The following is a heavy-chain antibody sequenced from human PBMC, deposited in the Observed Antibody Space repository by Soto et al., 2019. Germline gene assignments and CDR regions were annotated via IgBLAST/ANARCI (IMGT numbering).Heavy chain of an antibody. D-gene: IGHD2-8*02. CDR3: ACWGHIVPVAPSDFDR. V-gene: IGHV3-74*01. J-gene: IGHJ4*02. CDR1: GFPFTKYW. CDR2: ISPDGSDV. Sequence: LRLSCAASGFPFTKYWMKWVRQTAGKGLMWVSRISPDGSDVGYADSVEGRFTVSRDNAKNTLYLQMHSLRAEDTAMYYCACWGHIVPVAPSDFDRWGQGTLVTVSS.